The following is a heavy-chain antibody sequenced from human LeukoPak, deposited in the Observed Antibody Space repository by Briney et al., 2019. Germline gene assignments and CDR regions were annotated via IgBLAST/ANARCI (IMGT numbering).Heavy chain of an antibody. CDR1: GFTFSSYP. CDR2: ILAGGNSK. D-gene: IGHD2/OR15-2a*01. Sequence: GRSLRLSCAASGFTFSSYPMHWVRQAPGEGLEWVAAILAGGNSKYYADSVRGRLTISRDNSKNSLYMQMDSLRDEDTAVYYCARETMERIFAFDVWGQGTMVAVSS. CDR3: ARETMERIFAFDV. V-gene: IGHV3-30-3*01. J-gene: IGHJ3*01.